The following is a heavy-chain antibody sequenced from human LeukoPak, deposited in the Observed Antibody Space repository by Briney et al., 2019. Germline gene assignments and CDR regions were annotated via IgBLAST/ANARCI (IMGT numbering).Heavy chain of an antibody. D-gene: IGHD4-17*01. CDR2: IYYSGST. CDR1: GGSITSYY. CDR3: ARVPISTTARGYFDY. J-gene: IGHJ4*02. V-gene: IGHV4-59*12. Sequence: SETLSLTCTVSGGSITSYYWHWIRQPPGKGLEWIGYIYYSGSTTYNPSLKSRVTMSVDTSKNKFSLKLNSLTAADTAVYYCARVPISTTARGYFDYWGQGTLVTVSS.